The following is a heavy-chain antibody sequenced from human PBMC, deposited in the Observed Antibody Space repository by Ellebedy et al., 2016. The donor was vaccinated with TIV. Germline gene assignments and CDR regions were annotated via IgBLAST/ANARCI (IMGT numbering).Heavy chain of an antibody. J-gene: IGHJ5*02. Sequence: GGSLRLSXAASGFSISAYWMHWVRQAPGKGLVWVSRIKNDGSTVSYADSVKGRFTVSRDNAKNTLYLQMNSLRVEDTAVYHCARSDWFDPWGQGTLVTVSS. CDR2: IKNDGSTV. CDR3: ARSDWFDP. V-gene: IGHV3-74*01. CDR1: GFSISAYW.